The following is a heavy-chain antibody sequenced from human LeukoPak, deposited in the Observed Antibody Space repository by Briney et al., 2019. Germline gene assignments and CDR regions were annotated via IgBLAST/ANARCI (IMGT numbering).Heavy chain of an antibody. Sequence: PGRSLRLSCAASGFTFSSYAMHWVRQAPGKGLEWVAVISYDGSNKYYADSVKGRFTISRDNSKNTLYLQMNSLRAEDTAVYCCARDSPVFDFWSGYRSEYYFDYWGQGTLVTVSS. CDR2: ISYDGSNK. CDR1: GFTFSSYA. J-gene: IGHJ4*02. V-gene: IGHV3-30-3*01. CDR3: ARDSPVFDFWSGYRSEYYFDY. D-gene: IGHD3-3*01.